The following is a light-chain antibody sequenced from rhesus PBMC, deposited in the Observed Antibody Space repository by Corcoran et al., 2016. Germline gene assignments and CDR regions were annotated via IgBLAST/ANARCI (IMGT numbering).Light chain of an antibody. CDR2: DAS. V-gene: IGKV3-42*02. CDR1: QSVSSN. Sequence: TQSPATLSLSPGERATLSCRASQSVSSNLAWYQQKPKQAPSLLIYDASHRATGIPDRFSGSGSGTDCSLTITSPEPEDFAVYYCQQYAHWPLTFGGGTKVEI. J-gene: IGKJ4*01. CDR3: QQYAHWPLT.